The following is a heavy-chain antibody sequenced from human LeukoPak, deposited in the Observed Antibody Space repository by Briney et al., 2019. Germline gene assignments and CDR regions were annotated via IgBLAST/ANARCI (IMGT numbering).Heavy chain of an antibody. CDR3: IKVIMFAFDI. J-gene: IGHJ3*02. D-gene: IGHD3-10*02. CDR1: GFTFSSYG. CDR2: ISGSGGTT. V-gene: IGHV3-23*01. Sequence: GGSLRLSCAASGFTFSSYGMGWVRQAPGKGLEWVSAISGSGGTTHYADSMKGRFTISRDNSKNTMYLQMNSLRAEDTAIYYCIKVIMFAFDIWGQGTMVTVSS.